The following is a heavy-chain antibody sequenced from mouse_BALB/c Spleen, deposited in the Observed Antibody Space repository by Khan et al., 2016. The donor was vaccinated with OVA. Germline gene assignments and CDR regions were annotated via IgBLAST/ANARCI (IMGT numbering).Heavy chain of an antibody. CDR3: ARTARIKD. J-gene: IGHJ2*01. CDR1: GYSITSGYG. Sequence: VQLQESGPGLVKPSQSLSLTCTVTGYSITSGYGWNWIRQFPGNKLEWMGYISYSGSTNYNPSLKSRISITRDTSKNQLFLQLNSVTTEDTATYYCARTARIKDGGQGTTLTVSS. CDR2: ISYSGST. V-gene: IGHV3-2*02. D-gene: IGHD1-2*01.